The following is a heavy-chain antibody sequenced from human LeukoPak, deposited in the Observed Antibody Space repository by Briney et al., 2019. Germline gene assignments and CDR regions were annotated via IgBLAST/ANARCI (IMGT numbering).Heavy chain of an antibody. Sequence: SETLSLTCAVYGGSFSGDYWSWIRQPPGKGLEWIGYIYYSGSTNYNPSLKSRVTISVDTSKNQFSLKLSSVTAADTAVYYCARGPVLLWFGELSPFDYWGQGTLVTVSS. V-gene: IGHV4-59*01. CDR1: GGSFSGDY. J-gene: IGHJ4*02. CDR2: IYYSGST. D-gene: IGHD3-10*01. CDR3: ARGPVLLWFGELSPFDY.